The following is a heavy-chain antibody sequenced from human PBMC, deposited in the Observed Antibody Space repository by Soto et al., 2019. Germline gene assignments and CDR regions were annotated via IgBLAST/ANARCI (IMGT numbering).Heavy chain of an antibody. CDR3: AKVGNRGVVATIRGVFGY. Sequence: GGSLRLSCAVSGFTFSSSEMYWVRQAPGKGLEWISYIHPSGQPIFYADSVKGRFTISRDNANNSLFLQMNSLRAEDTAVYYCAKVGNRGVVATIRGVFGYWGQGTLVTVSS. V-gene: IGHV3-48*03. D-gene: IGHD5-12*01. CDR2: IHPSGQPI. J-gene: IGHJ4*02. CDR1: GFTFSSSE.